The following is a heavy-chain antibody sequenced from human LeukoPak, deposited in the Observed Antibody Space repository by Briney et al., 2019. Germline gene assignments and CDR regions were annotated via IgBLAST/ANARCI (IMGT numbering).Heavy chain of an antibody. CDR1: GYTFTSYY. J-gene: IGHJ6*02. D-gene: IGHD1-26*01. Sequence: ASVKVSCKASGYTFTSYYMHWVRQAPGQGLEWMGIINPSGGSTSYAQKFQGRVTMTRDTSTSTVYMELSSLRSEDTAVYYCARGGELPSLGGYYYYGMDVWGQGTTVTVSS. V-gene: IGHV1-46*01. CDR2: INPSGGST. CDR3: ARGGELPSLGGYYYYGMDV.